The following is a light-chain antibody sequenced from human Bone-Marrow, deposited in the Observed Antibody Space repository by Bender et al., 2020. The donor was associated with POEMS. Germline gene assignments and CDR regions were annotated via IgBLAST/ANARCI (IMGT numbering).Light chain of an antibody. V-gene: IGLV1-36*01. J-gene: IGLJ1*01. CDR3: CSYTTINTGV. Sequence: QSVLIQPPSVSGAPSQKVTISCSGSRSNIGDNVVNWYQQVPGKAPKLLIYSDDLLASGVSDRFSGSKSGTSASLAISGLRTEDEADYYCCSYTTINTGVFGTGTKVTVL. CDR2: SDD. CDR1: RSNIGDNV.